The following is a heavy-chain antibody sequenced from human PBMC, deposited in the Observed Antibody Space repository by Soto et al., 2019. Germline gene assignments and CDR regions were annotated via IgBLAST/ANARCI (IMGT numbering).Heavy chain of an antibody. D-gene: IGHD5-12*01. CDR1: GGSVSSGSYY. Sequence: SETLSLTCTVSGGSVSSGSYYWSWIRQPPGKGLEWIRYIYYSGSTNYNPSLKRRVTISVDTSKNQFALKVSSVTAADTAVYYWARWSGYGWGDYYWGQGTLVTVSS. CDR2: IYYSGST. J-gene: IGHJ4*02. CDR3: ARWSGYGWGDYY. V-gene: IGHV4-61*01.